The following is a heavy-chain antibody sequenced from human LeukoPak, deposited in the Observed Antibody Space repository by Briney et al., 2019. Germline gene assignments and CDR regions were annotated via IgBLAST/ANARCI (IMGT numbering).Heavy chain of an antibody. Sequence: ASVKVSCKASGGTFSSYAISWVRKAPGQGLEWMGGIIPIFGTANYAQKFQGRVTITADESTSTAYMELSSLRSEDTAVYYCARVVPAAEYFQHWGQGTLVTVSS. D-gene: IGHD2-2*01. J-gene: IGHJ1*01. CDR1: GGTFSSYA. CDR2: IIPIFGTA. V-gene: IGHV1-69*13. CDR3: ARVVPAAEYFQH.